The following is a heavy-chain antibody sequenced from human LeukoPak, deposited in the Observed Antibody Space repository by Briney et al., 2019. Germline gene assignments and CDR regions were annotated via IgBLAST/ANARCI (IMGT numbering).Heavy chain of an antibody. CDR3: ARAYGHSNYNPWLYYYGMDV. J-gene: IGHJ6*02. CDR2: IYYSGST. CDR1: GGSISSGGYY. Sequence: SESLSLTCTVSGGSISSGGYYWSWIRQHPGKGLEWIGYIYYSGSTYYNPSLKSRVTISVDTSKNQFSLKLSSVTAADTAVYYCARAYGHSNYNPWLYYYGMDVWGQGTTVTVSS. V-gene: IGHV4-31*03. D-gene: IGHD4-11*01.